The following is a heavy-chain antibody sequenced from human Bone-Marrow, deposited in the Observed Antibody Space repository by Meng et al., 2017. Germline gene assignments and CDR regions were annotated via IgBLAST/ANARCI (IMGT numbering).Heavy chain of an antibody. Sequence: EVHLVVSGGGLVKPGGSLRLSCAASGFAFSDAWMSWVRQAPGKGLEWVGLIKSKSAGGTTDYAAPVKGRFTISRDDSKTTMYLQMNSLKTEDTAVYYCTASPATEYWGQGTLVTVSS. CDR1: GFAFSDAW. V-gene: IGHV3-15*01. CDR2: IKSKSAGGTT. D-gene: IGHD1-26*01. CDR3: TASPATEY. J-gene: IGHJ4*02.